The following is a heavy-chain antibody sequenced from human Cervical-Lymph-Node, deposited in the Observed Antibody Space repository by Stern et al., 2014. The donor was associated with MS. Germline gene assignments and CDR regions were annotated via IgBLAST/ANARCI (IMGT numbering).Heavy chain of an antibody. CDR1: GFTFSSHA. CDR2: ISYDGSNK. CDR3: ARGNAASFDY. J-gene: IGHJ4*02. Sequence: VQLLESGGGVVQPGRSLRLSWAASGFTFSSHAMHWVRQAPGKGLEWVAVISYDGSNKYYADSVKGRFTISRDNSKNTLYLQMNSLRAEDTAVYYCARGNAASFDYWGQGTLVTVSS. V-gene: IGHV3-30*01. D-gene: IGHD4-11*01.